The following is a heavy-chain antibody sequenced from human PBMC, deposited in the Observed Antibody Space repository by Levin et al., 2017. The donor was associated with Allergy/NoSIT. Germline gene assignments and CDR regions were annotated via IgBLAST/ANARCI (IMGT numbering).Heavy chain of an antibody. CDR1: EFSLSTSGVG. D-gene: IGHD3-3*01. CDR3: VRLIGRGVVTLGAGPRDCFDQ. V-gene: IGHV2-5*02. CDR2: IYWDDDK. J-gene: IGHJ4*02. Sequence: SGPTLVKPTQTLTLTCTFSEFSLSTSGVGVGWIRQPPGQALEWLALIYWDDDKLYSPSLKSRLPITKDTSKNQVVLTMTNMDPVDTATYVCVRLIGRGVVTLGAGPRDCFDQWGQGTLVTVSS.